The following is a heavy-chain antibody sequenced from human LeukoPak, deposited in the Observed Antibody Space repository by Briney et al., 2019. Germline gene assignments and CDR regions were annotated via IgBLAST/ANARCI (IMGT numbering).Heavy chain of an antibody. J-gene: IGHJ5*02. CDR1: GFTFSSYA. Sequence: GGSLRLSCAASGFTFSSYAMSWVRQAPGKGLEWVSGISASGNSTYYADSVKGRFTISRDNSKNTLYLRMNSLRAEDTALYYCAGLPNYTTGWLNWFDPWGQGTLVTVSS. V-gene: IGHV3-23*01. CDR2: ISASGNST. CDR3: AGLPNYTTGWLNWFDP. D-gene: IGHD6-19*01.